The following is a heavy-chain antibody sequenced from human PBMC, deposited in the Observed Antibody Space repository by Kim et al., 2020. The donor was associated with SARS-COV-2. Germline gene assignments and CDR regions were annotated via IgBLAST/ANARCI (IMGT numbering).Heavy chain of an antibody. D-gene: IGHD6-19*01. CDR2: INAGNGNT. Sequence: ASVKVSCKASGYTFTSYAMHWVRQAPGQRLEWMGWINAGNGNTKYSQKFQGRVTITRDTSASTAYMELSSLRSEDTAVYYCARDHSSGWLFDYWGQGTLVTVSS. J-gene: IGHJ4*02. V-gene: IGHV1-3*01. CDR3: ARDHSSGWLFDY. CDR1: GYTFTSYA.